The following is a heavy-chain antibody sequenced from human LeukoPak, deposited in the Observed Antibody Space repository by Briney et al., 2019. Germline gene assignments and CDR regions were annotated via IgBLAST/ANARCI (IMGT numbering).Heavy chain of an antibody. J-gene: IGHJ5*02. CDR1: GYSISSGYY. CDR3: AGDRYSSGRLNWFDP. CDR2: IYHSGST. D-gene: IGHD6-19*01. V-gene: IGHV4-38-2*02. Sequence: SETLSLTCTVSGYSISSGYYWGWIRQPPGKGLEWIGSIYHSGSTYYNPSLKSRVTISVDTSKNQFSLKLSSVTAADTAVYYCAGDRYSSGRLNWFDPWGQGTLVTVSS.